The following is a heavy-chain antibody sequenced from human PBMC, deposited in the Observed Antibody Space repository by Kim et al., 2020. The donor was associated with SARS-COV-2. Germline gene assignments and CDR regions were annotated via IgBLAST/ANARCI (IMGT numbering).Heavy chain of an antibody. J-gene: IGHJ4*02. CDR3: ARQGISDGDY. V-gene: IGHV5-51*01. D-gene: IGHD2-15*01. CDR2: T. Sequence: TRYSPAFQGQVTISADKSISTAYLQWSSLKASDTAMYYCARQGISDGDYWGQGTLVTVSS.